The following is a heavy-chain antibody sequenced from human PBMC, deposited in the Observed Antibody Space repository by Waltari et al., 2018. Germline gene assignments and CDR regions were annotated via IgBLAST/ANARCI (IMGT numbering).Heavy chain of an antibody. Sequence: EVQLVESGGGLVQPGGSLRLSCAASGFTFSSYALSWVRPAPGRGLEWVAAISGSGGSTYYADSVKGRFTISRDNSKNTLYLQMNSLRAEDTAVYYCAKVPGAYCSGGSCYFDYWGQGTLVTVSS. CDR3: AKVPGAYCSGGSCYFDY. J-gene: IGHJ4*02. D-gene: IGHD2-15*01. CDR2: ISGSGGST. V-gene: IGHV3-23*04. CDR1: GFTFSSYA.